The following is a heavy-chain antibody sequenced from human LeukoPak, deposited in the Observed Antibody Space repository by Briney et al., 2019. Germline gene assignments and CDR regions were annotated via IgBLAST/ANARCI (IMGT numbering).Heavy chain of an antibody. CDR3: TRGTGSYDY. V-gene: IGHV3-21*01. J-gene: IGHJ4*02. CDR2: ITSSSTYI. CDR1: GFTFGRYT. Sequence: TTGGSLRLSCAASGFTFGRYTVNWVRQAPGKGLEWVSSITSSSTYIYYADSVKGRFTISRDNAKNSLYLHMNSLRAEDTAVYYCTRGTGSYDYWGQGTRVTVSS. D-gene: IGHD1-26*01.